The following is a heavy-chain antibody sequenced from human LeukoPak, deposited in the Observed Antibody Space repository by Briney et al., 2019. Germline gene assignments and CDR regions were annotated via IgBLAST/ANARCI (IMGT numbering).Heavy chain of an antibody. CDR2: INPNSGGT. D-gene: IGHD5-18*01. Sequence: GASVKVSCKASGYTFTGYYMHWVRQAPGQGLEWMGWINPNSGGTNYAQKLQGRVTMTRDTSISTAYMELSRLRSDDTAVYYCARSGWRGYSYGYAFDPWGQGTLVTVSS. J-gene: IGHJ5*02. CDR3: ARSGWRGYSYGYAFDP. CDR1: GYTFTGYY. V-gene: IGHV1-2*02.